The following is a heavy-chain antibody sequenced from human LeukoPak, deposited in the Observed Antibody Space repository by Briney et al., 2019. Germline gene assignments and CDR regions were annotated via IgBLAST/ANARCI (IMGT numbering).Heavy chain of an antibody. V-gene: IGHV4-38-2*01. D-gene: IGHD3-22*01. CDR1: GYPISSGYY. CDR2: IYHSGST. Sequence: SETLSLTCAVSGYPISSGYYWGWIRQPPRKGLEWNGSIYHSGSTYYNPSLKSRVTISVDTSKNQFSLKLSSVTAADTAVYYCAIHLYDSSGYYPYYFDYWGQGTLVTVSS. CDR3: AIHLYDSSGYYPYYFDY. J-gene: IGHJ4*02.